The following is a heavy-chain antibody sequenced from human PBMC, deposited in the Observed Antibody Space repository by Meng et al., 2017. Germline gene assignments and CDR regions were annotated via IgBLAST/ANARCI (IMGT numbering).Heavy chain of an antibody. CDR1: GDSISSRNW. Sequence: QVQLQESCPGLVKPSGTLSLTCAVSGDSISSRNWWSWVRQPPGKGLEWIGEIYQTCTTGYNPSLKSRATISIDPSKNHFSLKLSSVTAADTAVYYCARRYDGSGYLAHWGLGTLVTVSS. CDR3: ARRYDGSGYLAH. V-gene: IGHV4-4*02. CDR2: IYQTCTT. J-gene: IGHJ4*02. D-gene: IGHD3-22*01.